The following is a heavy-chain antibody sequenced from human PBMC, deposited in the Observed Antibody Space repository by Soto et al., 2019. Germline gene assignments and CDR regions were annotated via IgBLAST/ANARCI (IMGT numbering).Heavy chain of an antibody. CDR2: MNPNSGNT. CDR1: GYTFTSDD. CDR3: ARGRLGYCSSTSCYSPKVNDY. V-gene: IGHV1-8*01. J-gene: IGHJ4*02. D-gene: IGHD2-2*01. Sequence: ALVKGSCKASGYTFTSDDINWVRQATGQGLEWMGWMNPNSGNTGYAQKFQGRVTMTRNTSISTAYMELSSLRSEDTAVYYCARGRLGYCSSTSCYSPKVNDYWGQGTLVTVSS.